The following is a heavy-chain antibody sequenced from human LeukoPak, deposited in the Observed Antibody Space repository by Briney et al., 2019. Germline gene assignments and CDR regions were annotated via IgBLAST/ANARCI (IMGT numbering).Heavy chain of an antibody. CDR1: GGSFSGYY. CDR2: INHSGST. Sequence: SETLSLTCAVYGGSFSGYYWSWIRQPPGKGLKWIGEINHSGSTNYNPPLKSRATISVDTSKNQFSLKLSSVTAADAAVYFCARRSSSWYYFEDWGQGTLVTVSS. V-gene: IGHV4-34*01. D-gene: IGHD6-13*01. J-gene: IGHJ4*02. CDR3: ARRSSSWYYFED.